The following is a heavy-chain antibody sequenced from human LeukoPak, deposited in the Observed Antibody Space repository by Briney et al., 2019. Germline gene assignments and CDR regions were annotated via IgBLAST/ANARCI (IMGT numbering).Heavy chain of an antibody. CDR2: ISGSRGTT. CDR1: GFTFSSYA. V-gene: IGHV3-23*01. J-gene: IGHJ4*02. CDR3: AKERTGGWPFDY. D-gene: IGHD6-19*01. Sequence: GGSLRLSCAASGFTFSSYAMSWVRQAPGKGLEWVSGISGSRGTTYYADSVKVRLTISRDNSKNTLYLQMNSLRADDTAVYYCAKERTGGWPFDYWGQGTLVTVSS.